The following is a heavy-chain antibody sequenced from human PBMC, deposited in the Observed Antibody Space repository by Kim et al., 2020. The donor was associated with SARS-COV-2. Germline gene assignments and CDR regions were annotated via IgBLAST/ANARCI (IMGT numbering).Heavy chain of an antibody. CDR1: GYTFTSYY. Sequence: ASVKVSCKASGYTFTSYYIHWVRQAPGQGLEWMGLINPSGAITIYAQKFQGRVTITRDTSTSTVYMALSRLSSEGTPVYYCARDVGSGWYQIDYRGPGTL. CDR2: INPSGAIT. CDR3: ARDVGSGWYQIDY. J-gene: IGHJ4*02. V-gene: IGHV1-46*01. D-gene: IGHD6-19*01.